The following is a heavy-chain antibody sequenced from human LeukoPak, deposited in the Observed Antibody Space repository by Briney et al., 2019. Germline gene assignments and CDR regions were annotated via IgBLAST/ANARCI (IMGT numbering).Heavy chain of an antibody. CDR1: GFSFSNFG. Sequence: QSGGSLRLSCVPSGFSFSNFGMHWVRQAPGKGLEWVAVISYDGSNKYYADSVKDRFTISRDNSKNILYLQMNSLRAEDTAVYYCAKRPYSSGGGYYFDYWGQGTLVTVSS. CDR2: ISYDGSNK. D-gene: IGHD6-19*01. CDR3: AKRPYSSGGGYYFDY. V-gene: IGHV3-30*18. J-gene: IGHJ4*02.